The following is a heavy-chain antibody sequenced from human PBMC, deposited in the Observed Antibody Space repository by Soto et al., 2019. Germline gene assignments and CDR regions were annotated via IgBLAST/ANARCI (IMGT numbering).Heavy chain of an antibody. CDR2: LNPNGTFT. CDR3: ARGGNSTTHWGLFYN. J-gene: IGHJ4*02. D-gene: IGHD7-27*01. CDR1: GFTFSGYW. Sequence: EVQLVESGGGLVQPGGSLRLSCAGSGFTFSGYWMHWVRQAPGKGPVWVSRLNPNGTFTTNADSVKGRFTISRDNAKNTVYLQINSLGADDTTVYYCARGGNSTTHWGLFYNWGQGTLVTVSS. V-gene: IGHV3-74*01.